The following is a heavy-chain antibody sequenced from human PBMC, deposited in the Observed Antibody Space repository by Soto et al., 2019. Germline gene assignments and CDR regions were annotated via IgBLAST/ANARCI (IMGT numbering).Heavy chain of an antibody. V-gene: IGHV4-31*03. CDR3: AREVQPPYYFDQ. Sequence: QVQLQESGPGLVKPSQTLSLTCTVSGGSISSGGYYWSWIRQLLGKGLDWIGYIFYSGSTYYNPSLKSRVTISVDTSKNQFSLNLSSVTAADTAVYYCAREVQPPYYFDQWGQGTLVTVSS. CDR1: GGSISSGGYY. D-gene: IGHD1-1*01. J-gene: IGHJ4*02. CDR2: IFYSGST.